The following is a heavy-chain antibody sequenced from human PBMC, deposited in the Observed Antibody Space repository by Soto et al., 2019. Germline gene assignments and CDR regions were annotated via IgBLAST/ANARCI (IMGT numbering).Heavy chain of an antibody. D-gene: IGHD5-18*01. CDR2: ISGSGGST. J-gene: IGHJ4*02. Sequence: EVQLLESGGGLVQPGWSLRLSCAASGFTFSSYAMSWVRQAPGKGLEWGSAISGSGGSTYYADSVKGRFTISGDNSKKTLYLQMNSLRAEDTAVYYCAKPLFGVMVTCSFDYWGQGTLVTVSS. CDR1: GFTFSSYA. CDR3: AKPLFGVMVTCSFDY. V-gene: IGHV3-23*01.